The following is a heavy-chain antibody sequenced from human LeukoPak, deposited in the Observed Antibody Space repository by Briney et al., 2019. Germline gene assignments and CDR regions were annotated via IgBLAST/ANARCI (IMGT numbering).Heavy chain of an antibody. CDR1: GVTVSSNY. CDR2: IFSGGST. V-gene: IGHV3-66*01. Sequence: GGSLRLSCAASGVTVSSNYMSWVRQAPGKGLEWVSVIFSGGSTYYADSVKGRFTISRDNSKSILYLQMNSLRAEDTAVYYCAHSCSGDSCYIFDYWGQATMPTDSS. CDR3: AHSCSGDSCYIFDY. J-gene: IGHJ4*01. D-gene: IGHD2-15*01.